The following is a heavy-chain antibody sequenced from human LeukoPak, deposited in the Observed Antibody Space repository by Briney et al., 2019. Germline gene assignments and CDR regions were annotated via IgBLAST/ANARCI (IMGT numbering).Heavy chain of an antibody. V-gene: IGHV1-2*02. CDR3: ARGSSGYIAEF. CDR2: IYPYSGGT. D-gene: IGHD3-22*01. J-gene: IGHJ4*02. CDR1: GNTFSGYY. Sequence: ASVKVSCKASGNTFSGYYIHWVRQAPGQGLEYMGWIYPYSGGTNYAQNFQGRVTMTRDTSISTAYMELSRLTSDDTAVYYCARGSSGYIAEFWGRGTLVSVSS.